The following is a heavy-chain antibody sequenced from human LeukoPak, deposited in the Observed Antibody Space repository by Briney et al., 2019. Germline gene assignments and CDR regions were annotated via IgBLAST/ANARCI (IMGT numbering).Heavy chain of an antibody. V-gene: IGHV4-59*12. CDR1: GDSISSYY. Sequence: PSETLSLTCTVPGDSISSYYCSWIRQPPGKGLEWIGSIYYSGSTYYNPSLKSRVTISVDTSKNQFSLKLSSVTAADTAVYYCARVGYSSGWYYAFDIWGQGTMVTVSS. D-gene: IGHD6-19*01. J-gene: IGHJ3*02. CDR3: ARVGYSSGWYYAFDI. CDR2: IYYSGST.